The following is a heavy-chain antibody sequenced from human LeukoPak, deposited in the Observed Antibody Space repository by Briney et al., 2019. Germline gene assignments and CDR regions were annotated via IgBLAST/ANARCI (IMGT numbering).Heavy chain of an antibody. Sequence: GGSLRLSCAASGFKFGSYAMTWVRQAPGKGLEWVAVISYDGSNKYYADSVKGRFTISRDNSKNTLYLQMNSLRAEDTAVYYCAREAAVYDSSGHVGDWGQGTLVTVSS. V-gene: IGHV3-30*04. J-gene: IGHJ4*02. CDR2: ISYDGSNK. CDR3: AREAAVYDSSGHVGD. CDR1: GFKFGSYA. D-gene: IGHD3-22*01.